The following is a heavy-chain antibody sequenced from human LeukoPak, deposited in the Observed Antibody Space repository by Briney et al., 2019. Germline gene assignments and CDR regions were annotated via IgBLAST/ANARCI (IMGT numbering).Heavy chain of an antibody. CDR1: GFTFSSYG. V-gene: IGHV3-23*01. CDR2: ISGSDGST. Sequence: PGGSLRLSCAASGFTFSSYGMSWVRQAPGKGLEWVSGISGSDGSTYYAESVKGRFTISRDNSKNTLYLQMNSLRAEDTAVYYCAKEKRVGVTPPYFDYWGQGTLVTVSS. J-gene: IGHJ4*02. CDR3: AKEKRVGVTPPYFDY. D-gene: IGHD1-26*01.